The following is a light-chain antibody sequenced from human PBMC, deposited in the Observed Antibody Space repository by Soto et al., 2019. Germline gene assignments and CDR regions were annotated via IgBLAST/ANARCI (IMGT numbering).Light chain of an antibody. CDR2: ANN. V-gene: IGLV1-40*01. J-gene: IGLJ2*01. CDR3: QSQDSSRSKV. Sequence: QSVLTQPPSVSGAPGQRVTISCTGSSSSIGAGHDVHWYQQFPGTAPKLLIYANNNRPSGVPDRFSGSKSGTSASLAITGLQADDEAEYYCQSQDSSRSKVFGGGTKVTVL. CDR1: SSSIGAGHD.